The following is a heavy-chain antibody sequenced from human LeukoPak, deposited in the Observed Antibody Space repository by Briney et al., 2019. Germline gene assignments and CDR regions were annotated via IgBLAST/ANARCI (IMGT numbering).Heavy chain of an antibody. CDR3: AGILRGAFDI. D-gene: IGHD2-8*02. CDR1: GVTVSSND. CDR2: IYSGGGT. Sequence: GGSLRLSCAASGVTVSSNDMTWVRQAPGKGLESVSLIYSGGGTYYPDSVKGRFTISRDNSKNTVYLQMDSLRAEDTAVYYCAGILRGAFDIWGQGTMVTVSS. V-gene: IGHV3-53*01. J-gene: IGHJ3*02.